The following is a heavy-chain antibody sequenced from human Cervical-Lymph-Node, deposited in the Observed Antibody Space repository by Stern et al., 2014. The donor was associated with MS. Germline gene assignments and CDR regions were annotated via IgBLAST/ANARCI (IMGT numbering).Heavy chain of an antibody. V-gene: IGHV4-59*01. CDR1: GASISSYY. CDR2: IYYTGTT. Sequence: QVQLQDSGPELSQHSETLSLTCTVSGASISSYYWNRIRTTTRKALEWIVYIYYTGTTNYNPSLKGRVAISLDTSKNQFSLILRSVSAADTAVYYCARKSLSMDHYFDSWGQGTLVTVSS. J-gene: IGHJ4*02. CDR3: ARKSLSMDHYFDS. D-gene: IGHD2-2*03.